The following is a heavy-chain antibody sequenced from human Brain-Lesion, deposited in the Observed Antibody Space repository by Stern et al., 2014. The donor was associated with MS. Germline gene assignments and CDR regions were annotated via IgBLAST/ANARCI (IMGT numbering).Heavy chain of an antibody. D-gene: IGHD1-14*01. V-gene: IGHV1-69*09. CDR2: IIPILGVA. J-gene: IGHJ6*02. CDR3: TTSPYGLDA. CDR1: GGTFSSYT. Sequence: QMQLEESGAELKKPGSSVKVSCKASGGTFSSYTVRWVRQAPGQGLEWMGKIIPILGVANYAPKFQGRVPITADKFTGTAYMEVTSLRSEDTAIYYCTTSPYGLDAWGQGTTVTVSS.